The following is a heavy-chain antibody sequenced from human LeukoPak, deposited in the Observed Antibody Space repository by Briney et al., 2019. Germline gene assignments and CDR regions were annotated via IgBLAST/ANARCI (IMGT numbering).Heavy chain of an antibody. CDR1: GFTFSSYW. CDR2: IKHDGSEK. D-gene: IGHD1-7*01. V-gene: IGHV3-7*01. J-gene: IGHJ4*02. CDR3: ARDTTGTTLGFYFDY. Sequence: PGGSLRLSCADSGFTFSSYWMNWVRQAPGEGLEWVANIKHDGSEKYYADFVKGRFTISRDNSKNTLYLQMNSLRAEDTAVYYCARDTTGTTLGFYFDYWGQGTLVTVSS.